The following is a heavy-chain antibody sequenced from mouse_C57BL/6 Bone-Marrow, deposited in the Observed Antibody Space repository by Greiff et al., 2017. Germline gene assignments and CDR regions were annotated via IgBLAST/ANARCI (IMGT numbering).Heavy chain of an antibody. V-gene: IGHV1-53*01. CDR2: INPSNGGT. CDR3: ARVDYDVRVYWYFDV. Sequence: QVQLQQPGTELVKPGASVKLSCKASGYTFTSYWMHWVKRRPGQGLEWIGNINPSNGGTNYNEKFKSKATLTVDKSSSTAYMQLSSLTSEDSAVYYCARVDYDVRVYWYFDVWGTGTTVTVSS. CDR1: GYTFTSYW. J-gene: IGHJ1*03. D-gene: IGHD2-4*01.